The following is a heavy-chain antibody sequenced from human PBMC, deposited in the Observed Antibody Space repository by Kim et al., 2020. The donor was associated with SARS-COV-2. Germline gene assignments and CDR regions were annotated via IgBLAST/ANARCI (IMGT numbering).Heavy chain of an antibody. D-gene: IGHD2-2*01. CDR2: VFPGDSDT. Sequence: GESLQISCKTSGYSFTKYWIGWVRQAPGKGLEWMGIVFPGDSDTRYSPSFQGQVTISADSSISTAYLQWSSLKASDTATYYCARPLPFTSGWDDVDVWGQGTTVTVSS. V-gene: IGHV5-51*01. CDR1: GYSFTKYW. CDR3: ARPLPFTSGWDDVDV. J-gene: IGHJ6*02.